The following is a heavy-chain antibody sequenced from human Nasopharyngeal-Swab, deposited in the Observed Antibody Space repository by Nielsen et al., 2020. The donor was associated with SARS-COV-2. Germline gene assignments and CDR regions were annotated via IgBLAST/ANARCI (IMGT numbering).Heavy chain of an antibody. CDR3: ATDESSGYFFDY. J-gene: IGHJ4*02. D-gene: IGHD3-22*01. V-gene: IGHV1-24*01. Sequence: ASVKVSCKVSVYTLTELSIHWVRQAPGKGLEWMGGFDPEDGETIYAQKFQGRVTMTEDTSTDTAYMELSSLRSEDTAVYYCATDESSGYFFDYWGQGTLVTVSS. CDR1: VYTLTELS. CDR2: FDPEDGET.